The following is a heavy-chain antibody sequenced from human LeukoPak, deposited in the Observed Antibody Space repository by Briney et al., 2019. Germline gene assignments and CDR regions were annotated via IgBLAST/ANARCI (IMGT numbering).Heavy chain of an antibody. CDR3: AKNTAYYYDSSGFDY. J-gene: IGHJ4*02. D-gene: IGHD3-22*01. V-gene: IGHV3-23*01. CDR1: GFTYSSYA. CDR2: ISGSGGST. Sequence: GGSLRLSCAASGFTYSSYAMSWVRQAPGKGLEWVSAISGSGGSTYYADSVKGRFTISRDNSKNTLYLQMNSLRAEDTAVYYCAKNTAYYYDSSGFDYWGQGTLVAVSS.